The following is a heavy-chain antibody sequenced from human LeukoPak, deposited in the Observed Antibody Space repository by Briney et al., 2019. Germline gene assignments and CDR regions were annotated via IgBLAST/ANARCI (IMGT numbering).Heavy chain of an antibody. CDR2: INPNSGGT. CDR3: ARESYGDSRPDAFDI. V-gene: IGHV1-2*02. CDR1: GYTFTGYY. Sequence: ASVKLSCTASGYTFTGYYMHWVRQAPGQGLEWMGWINPNSGGTNYAQKFQGRVTTTRDTSISTAYMELSRLRSDDTAVYYCARESYGDSRPDAFDIWGQGTMVTVSS. D-gene: IGHD4-17*01. J-gene: IGHJ3*02.